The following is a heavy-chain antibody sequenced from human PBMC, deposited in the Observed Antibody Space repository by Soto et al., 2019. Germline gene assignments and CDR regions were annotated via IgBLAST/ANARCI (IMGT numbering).Heavy chain of an antibody. Sequence: SDTLSLTCXVSGGSISSGGYSWSWIRQPPGKGLEWIGYIYHSGSTYYNPSLKSRVTISVDRSKNQFSLKLSSVTAADTAVYYCARAGDYYDSSGSHFDYWGQGTLVTVSS. CDR3: ARAGDYYDSSGSHFDY. CDR1: GGSISSGGYS. V-gene: IGHV4-30-2*01. CDR2: IYHSGST. D-gene: IGHD3-22*01. J-gene: IGHJ4*02.